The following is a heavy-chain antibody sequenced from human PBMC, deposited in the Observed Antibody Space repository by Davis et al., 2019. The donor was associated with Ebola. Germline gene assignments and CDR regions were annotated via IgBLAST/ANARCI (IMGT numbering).Heavy chain of an antibody. D-gene: IGHD5-18*01. CDR2: IRSKANSYAT. CDR1: GFTFSGSA. Sequence: GGSLRLSCAASGFTFSGSAMHWVRQASGKGLEWVGRIRSKANSYATAYAASVKGRFTISRDDSKNTLYLQMNSLRAEDTAVYYCARDQRQKGIQLWLDYYYGMDVWGQGTTVTVSS. J-gene: IGHJ6*02. V-gene: IGHV3-73*01. CDR3: ARDQRQKGIQLWLDYYYGMDV.